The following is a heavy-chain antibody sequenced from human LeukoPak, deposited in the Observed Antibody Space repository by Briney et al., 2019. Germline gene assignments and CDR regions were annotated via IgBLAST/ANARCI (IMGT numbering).Heavy chain of an antibody. D-gene: IGHD6-19*01. V-gene: IGHV1-46*01. CDR2: INPSGGST. J-gene: IGHJ5*02. CDR1: GYTFSDYY. CDR3: ARERGVAVAGEGVDP. Sequence: ASVKVSCKASGYTFSDYYMHWVRQAPGQGLEWMGIINPSGGSTSYAQKFQGRVTLTRDTSTSTVYMELSSLRSEDTAVYYCARERGVAVAGEGVDPWGQGTLVTVSS.